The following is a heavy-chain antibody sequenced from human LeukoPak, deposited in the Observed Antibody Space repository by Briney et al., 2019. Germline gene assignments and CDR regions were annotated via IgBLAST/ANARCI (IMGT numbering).Heavy chain of an antibody. J-gene: IGHJ3*02. D-gene: IGHD3-22*01. CDR1: GGSISSGDYY. Sequence: SQTLSLTCTVSGGSISSGDYYWSWIRQPPGKGLEWIGYIYYSGSTYYNPSLKSRVTISVDTSKTQFSLKLSSVTAADTAVYYCARVPLYYYDSSGYYPEAFDIWGQGTMVTASS. CDR3: ARVPLYYYDSSGYYPEAFDI. V-gene: IGHV4-30-4*01. CDR2: IYYSGST.